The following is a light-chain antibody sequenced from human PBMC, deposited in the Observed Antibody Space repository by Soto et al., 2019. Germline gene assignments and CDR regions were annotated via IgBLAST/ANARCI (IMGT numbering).Light chain of an antibody. CDR2: GNG. J-gene: IGLJ1*01. Sequence: QSVLTQLPSVSGAPGQRVTISCTGSSSNIGAGHDVHWYQHLPGTAPKLLIYGNGNRPSGVPDRFSGSKSGTSASLAITGLQAEDEADYYCHSYDSSPSGSEVFGTGTKVTVL. V-gene: IGLV1-40*01. CDR3: HSYDSSPSGSEV. CDR1: SSNIGAGHD.